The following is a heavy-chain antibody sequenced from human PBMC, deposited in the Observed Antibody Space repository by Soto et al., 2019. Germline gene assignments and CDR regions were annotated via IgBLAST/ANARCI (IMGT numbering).Heavy chain of an antibody. CDR3: ARRPFLPTLGVVISWFDP. D-gene: IGHD3-3*01. CDR1: GGSISSGDYY. CDR2: IYYSGST. J-gene: IGHJ5*02. Sequence: QVQLQESGPGLVKPSQTLSLTCTVSGGSISSGDYYWGWIRQPPGKGLEWIGSIYYSGSTYYNPSLKSRVTISVDTSKNQFSLKLSSVTAADTAVYYCARRPFLPTLGVVISWFDPWGQGTLVTVSS. V-gene: IGHV4-39*01.